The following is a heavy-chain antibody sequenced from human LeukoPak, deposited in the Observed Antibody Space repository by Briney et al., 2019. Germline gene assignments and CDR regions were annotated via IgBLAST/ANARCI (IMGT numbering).Heavy chain of an antibody. CDR3: ARRVGIAVAGTGNWFDP. V-gene: IGHV4-34*01. Sequence: SETLSLTCAVYGGSFSGYYWSWIRQPPGKGLEWIGEINHSGSTNYNPSLKSRVTISVDTSKNQFSLKLSSVTAADTAVYYCARRVGIAVAGTGNWFDPWGQGTLVTVSS. D-gene: IGHD6-19*01. CDR2: INHSGST. CDR1: GGSFSGYY. J-gene: IGHJ5*02.